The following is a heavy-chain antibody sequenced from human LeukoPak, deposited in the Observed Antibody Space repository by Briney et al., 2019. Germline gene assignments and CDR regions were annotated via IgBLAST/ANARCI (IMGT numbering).Heavy chain of an antibody. CDR3: AIDYGGNSRAFDI. CDR2: INPNSGGT. D-gene: IGHD4-23*01. CDR1: GYTFSNYY. V-gene: IGHV1-2*02. J-gene: IGHJ3*02. Sequence: ASVKVSCKASGYTFSNYYMHWVRQAPGQGLEWMGWINPNSGGTNYAQKFQGRVTMTRDTSISTAYMELSRLRSDDTAVYYCAIDYGGNSRAFDIWGQGTMVTVSS.